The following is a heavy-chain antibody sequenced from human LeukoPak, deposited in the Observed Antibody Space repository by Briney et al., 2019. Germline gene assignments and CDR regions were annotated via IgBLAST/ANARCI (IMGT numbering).Heavy chain of an antibody. V-gene: IGHV4-4*07. D-gene: IGHD6-19*01. Sequence: PSETLSLTCTVSGGSISSYYWSWIRQPAGKGLEWIGRIYTSGSTNYNPSLKSRVTMSVDTSKNQFSLKLSSVTAADTAVYYCASSSGWYFDSKFDYWGQGTLVTVSS. J-gene: IGHJ4*02. CDR3: ASSSGWYFDSKFDY. CDR1: GGSISSYY. CDR2: IYTSGST.